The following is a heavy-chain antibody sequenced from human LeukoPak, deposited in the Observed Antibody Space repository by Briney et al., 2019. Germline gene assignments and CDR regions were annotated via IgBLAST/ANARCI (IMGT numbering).Heavy chain of an antibody. CDR1: GYTFTGYY. Sequence: ASVKVSCKASGYTFTGYYMHWVRQAPGQGLEWMGWINPNSGGTNYARKFQGRVTMTRDTSISTAYMELSRLRSDDTAVYYCARDWAYCSSTSCYLPHAFDIWGQGTMVTVSS. CDR3: ARDWAYCSSTSCYLPHAFDI. V-gene: IGHV1-2*02. J-gene: IGHJ3*02. CDR2: INPNSGGT. D-gene: IGHD2-2*01.